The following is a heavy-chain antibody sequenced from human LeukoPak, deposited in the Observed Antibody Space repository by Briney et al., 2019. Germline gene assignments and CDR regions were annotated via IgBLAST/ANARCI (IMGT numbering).Heavy chain of an antibody. J-gene: IGHJ4*02. Sequence: GGSLRLSCAASGFTFSSYGMHWVRQAPGKGLEWVAFIRYDGSNKYYADSVKGRFTISRDNSKNTLYLQMNSLRAEDTAVYYCARGLHRYISGWHFDYWGQGALVTVSS. CDR3: ARGLHRYISGWHFDY. CDR1: GFTFSSYG. D-gene: IGHD6-19*01. V-gene: IGHV3-30*02. CDR2: IRYDGSNK.